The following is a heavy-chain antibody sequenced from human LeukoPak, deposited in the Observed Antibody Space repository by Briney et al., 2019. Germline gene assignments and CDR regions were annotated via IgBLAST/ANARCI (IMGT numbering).Heavy chain of an antibody. Sequence: PGGSLRLSCAASGFTFSSYAMSWVRQAPGKGLEWVSAISGSGAGTYYADSVKGRLTISRDNSKNTLYLQMNSLRADDTAVYYCAKGSYSSGWANRYWGQGTLVTVSS. J-gene: IGHJ4*02. CDR3: AKGSYSSGWANRY. CDR1: GFTFSSYA. CDR2: ISGSGAGT. D-gene: IGHD6-19*01. V-gene: IGHV3-23*01.